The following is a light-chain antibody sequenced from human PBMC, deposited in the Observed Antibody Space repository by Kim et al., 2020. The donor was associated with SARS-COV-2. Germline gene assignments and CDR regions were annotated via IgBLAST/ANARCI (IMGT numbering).Light chain of an antibody. V-gene: IGLV6-57*01. J-gene: IGLJ3*02. CDR1: SGSIASNY. CDR2: EDN. CDR3: QSYDSSNRWV. Sequence: KTVTISCTPSSGSIASNYVQWYQQRPGSSPTTVIYEDNQRPSGVPDRFSGSIDSSSNSASLTISGLKTEDEADYYCQSYDSSNRWVFGGGTQLTVL.